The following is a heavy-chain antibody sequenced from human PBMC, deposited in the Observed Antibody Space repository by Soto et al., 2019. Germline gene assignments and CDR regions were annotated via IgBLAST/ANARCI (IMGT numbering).Heavy chain of an antibody. CDR3: GRHVGGPGTRGFDY. Sequence: QVQLQESGPGLVKPSETLSLTCAVSGASITDNNWWSWVRQSPGKGLEWIGEVVHWGTSNYNPSLGSRVTVSMDRSKSQVSLTLISVTAAEAVVYYCGRHVGGPGTRGFDYWGQGILVTVSS. CDR2: VVHWGTS. D-gene: IGHD6-13*01. J-gene: IGHJ4*02. V-gene: IGHV4-4*02. CDR1: GASITDNNW.